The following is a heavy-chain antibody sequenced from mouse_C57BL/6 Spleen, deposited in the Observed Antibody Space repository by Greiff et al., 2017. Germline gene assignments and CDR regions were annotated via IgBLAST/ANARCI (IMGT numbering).Heavy chain of an antibody. D-gene: IGHD2-4*01. CDR3: ARGDMGLRDSYFDY. J-gene: IGHJ2*01. V-gene: IGHV1-64*01. Sequence: QVQLQQSGAELVKPGASVKLSCKASGYTFTSYWMHWVKQRPGQGLEWIGMIHPNSGSTNYNEKFKSKATLTVDKSSSTAYMQLSSLTSEDSAVYYCARGDMGLRDSYFDYWGQGTTLTVSS. CDR1: GYTFTSYW. CDR2: IHPNSGST.